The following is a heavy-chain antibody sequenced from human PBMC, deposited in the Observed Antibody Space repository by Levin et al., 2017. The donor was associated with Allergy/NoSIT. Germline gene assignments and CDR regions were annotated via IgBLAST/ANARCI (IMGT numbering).Heavy chain of an antibody. CDR2: ISWNSGSI. D-gene: IGHD6-13*01. V-gene: IGHV3-9*01. CDR3: AKDGIAAALTIVAGNWFDP. Sequence: GGSLRLSCAASGFTFDDYAMHWVRQAPGKGLEWVSGISWNSGSIGYADSVKGRFTISRDNAKNSLYLQMNSLRAEDTALYYCAKDGIAAALTIVAGNWFDPWGQGTLVTVSS. CDR1: GFTFDDYA. J-gene: IGHJ5*02.